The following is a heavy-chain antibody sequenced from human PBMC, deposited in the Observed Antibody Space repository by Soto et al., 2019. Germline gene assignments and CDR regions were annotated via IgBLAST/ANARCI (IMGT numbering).Heavy chain of an antibody. Sequence: QVQLVQSGAEMKKPGSSVKVSCKSSGGTFNNYAMNWVRQAPGQGPEWMGDISPMFGAANYAPKFQGRVATTAAESTGTSYMQLSSLAPEDTALYFCAREVQVHTPAFVYWGQGTLVTVSS. CDR3: AREVQVHTPAFVY. J-gene: IGHJ4*02. V-gene: IGHV1-69*19. CDR1: GGTFNNYA. D-gene: IGHD3-10*01. CDR2: ISPMFGAA.